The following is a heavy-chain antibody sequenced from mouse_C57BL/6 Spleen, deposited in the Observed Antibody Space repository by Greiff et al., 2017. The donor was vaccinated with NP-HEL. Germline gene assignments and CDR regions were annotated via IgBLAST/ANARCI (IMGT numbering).Heavy chain of an antibody. CDR3: ARPIYDGYYGGFAY. J-gene: IGHJ3*01. D-gene: IGHD2-3*01. Sequence: VQLQQSGAELARPGASVKLSCKASGYTFTSYGISWVKQRTGQGLEWIGEIYPRSGNTYYNEKFKGKATLTADKSSSTAYMELRSLTSEDSAVYFCARPIYDGYYGGFAYWGQGTLVTVSA. V-gene: IGHV1-81*01. CDR2: IYPRSGNT. CDR1: GYTFTSYG.